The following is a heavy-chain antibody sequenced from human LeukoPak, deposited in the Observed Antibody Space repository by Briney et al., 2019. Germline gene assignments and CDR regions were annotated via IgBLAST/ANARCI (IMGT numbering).Heavy chain of an antibody. J-gene: IGHJ4*02. CDR3: VRGDNRDY. CDR2: IGKTSRDM. CDR1: GFSFSTTT. D-gene: IGHD1-14*01. V-gene: IGHV3-21*01. Sequence: PGESLRLSCAASGFSFSTTTMNWDRQAPGKGLEWISSIGKTSRDMYYADSVRGRFTISRDNAKNSLFLLMNSLRVEDTSVYYCVRGDNRDYWGQGTLVTVSS.